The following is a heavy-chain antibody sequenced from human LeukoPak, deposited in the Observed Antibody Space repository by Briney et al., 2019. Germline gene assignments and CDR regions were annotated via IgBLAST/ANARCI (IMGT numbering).Heavy chain of an antibody. J-gene: IGHJ4*02. V-gene: IGHV1-2*02. CDR1: GYALTGND. CDR3: ATRPRPVTIGPFDY. CDR2: FNPFTGDT. Sequence: GASVKVSCMASGYALTGNDFYWVRQAPGQGLEYMGSFNPFTGDTNYAQKFQGRVTMTRDTSRNTAYMELSGLTSDDTAMYYCATRPRPVTIGPFDYWGQGTLVTVSS. D-gene: IGHD2-21*02.